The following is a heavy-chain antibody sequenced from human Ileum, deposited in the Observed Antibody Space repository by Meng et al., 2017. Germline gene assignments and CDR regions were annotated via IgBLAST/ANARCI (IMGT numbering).Heavy chain of an antibody. J-gene: IGHJ4*02. D-gene: IGHD3-3*02. Sequence: HVQLVESVGCLSPSCSSLRLAWAASVVTFSNYAMHWVRQAPGNGLEWVALISYDGSQKFYADSVKGRFTISRDDSKSTLFLQMDSLTADDTAVYYCGRERRGFYILHWGQGTLVTVSS. CDR2: ISYDGSQK. CDR1: VVTFSNYA. CDR3: GRERRGFYILH. V-gene: IGHV3-30*01.